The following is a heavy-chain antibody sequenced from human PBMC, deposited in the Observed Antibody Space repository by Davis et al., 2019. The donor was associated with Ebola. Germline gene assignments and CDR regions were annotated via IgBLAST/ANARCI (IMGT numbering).Heavy chain of an antibody. Sequence: PGGSLRLSCKGSGYSFTKYWIGWVRQMPGKGLEWMGIIYPGDSDTRYSPSFQGQVTISVDKSITTAYLQWSSLKASDTAMYYCARQGAPYSAPANWGQGTLVTVSS. CDR1: GYSFTKYW. J-gene: IGHJ4*02. D-gene: IGHD1-26*01. CDR3: ARQGAPYSAPAN. CDR2: IYPGDSDT. V-gene: IGHV5-51*01.